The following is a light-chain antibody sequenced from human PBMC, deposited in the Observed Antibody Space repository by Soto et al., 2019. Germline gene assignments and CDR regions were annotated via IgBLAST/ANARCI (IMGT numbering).Light chain of an antibody. CDR1: QSISSW. Sequence: DIQVTQSPSTPAASLGGRGTLTCRASQSISSWLAWYQQKPGKAPKLLIYKASSLESGVPSRFSGSGSGTEFTLTISSLQPDDFATYYCQQYNSYSTFGQGTKVDIK. CDR2: KAS. V-gene: IGKV1-5*03. CDR3: QQYNSYST. J-gene: IGKJ1*01.